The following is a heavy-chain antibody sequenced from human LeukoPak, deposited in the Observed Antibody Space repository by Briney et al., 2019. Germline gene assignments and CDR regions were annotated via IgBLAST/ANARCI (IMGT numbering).Heavy chain of an antibody. D-gene: IGHD2-15*01. Sequence: SETLSLTCTVSGGSISSYYWSWIRQPPGKGLEWIGYIYYSGSTNYNPSLKSRVTMSVDTSKNQFSLKLSSVTAADTAVYYCARSDTWVDFDYWGQGTLVTVSS. CDR1: GGSISSYY. CDR2: IYYSGST. V-gene: IGHV4-59*12. CDR3: ARSDTWVDFDY. J-gene: IGHJ4*02.